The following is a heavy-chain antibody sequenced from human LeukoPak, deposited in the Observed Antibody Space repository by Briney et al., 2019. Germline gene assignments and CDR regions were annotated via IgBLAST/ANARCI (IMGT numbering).Heavy chain of an antibody. CDR3: ARDPDYYGSGSYDY. D-gene: IGHD3-10*01. Sequence: GGSLRLSCAASGFTFSSYAMSWVRQAPGKGLEWVSGINWNGGSTGYADSVKGRFTISRDNAKNSLYLQMNSLRAEDTALYYCARDPDYYGSGSYDYWGQGTPVTVSS. CDR2: INWNGGST. V-gene: IGHV3-20*04. CDR1: GFTFSSYA. J-gene: IGHJ4*02.